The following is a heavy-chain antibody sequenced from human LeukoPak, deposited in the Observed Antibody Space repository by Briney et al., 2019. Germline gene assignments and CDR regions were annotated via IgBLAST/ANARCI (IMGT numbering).Heavy chain of an antibody. CDR1: GGSFSGYY. J-gene: IGHJ4*02. CDR2: INHSGST. Sequence: SETLSLTCAVYGGSFSGYYWSWIRQPPGKGLEWIGEINHSGSTNYNPSLKSRVTISVDTSKNQFSLKLSSVTAADTAVYYCARRGRGHSYGSQPIDYWGQGTLVTVSS. CDR3: ARRGRGHSYGSQPIDY. V-gene: IGHV4-34*01. D-gene: IGHD5-18*01.